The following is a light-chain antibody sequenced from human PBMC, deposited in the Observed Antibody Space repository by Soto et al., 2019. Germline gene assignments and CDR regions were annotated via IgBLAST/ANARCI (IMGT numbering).Light chain of an antibody. J-gene: IGLJ1*01. V-gene: IGLV2-14*01. CDR2: EVT. CDR3: NSYTSSGTYV. Sequence: QSALTQPASVSGSPGQSITISCTGTSSDVGTYKYVSWYQQHPGKAPKLLIYEVTNRPSGVSDRFSGSKSDNTASLTISGLQAEDEADYYCNSYTSSGTYVFGSGTKVTVL. CDR1: SSDVGTYKY.